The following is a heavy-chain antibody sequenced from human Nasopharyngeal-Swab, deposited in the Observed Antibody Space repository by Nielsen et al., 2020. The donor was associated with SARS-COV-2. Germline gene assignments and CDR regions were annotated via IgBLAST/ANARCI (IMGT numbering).Heavy chain of an antibody. Sequence: GSLRLSFAVYGASFSGYYWSWIRQPPGKGLEWIGEINHSGSTNYNPALKSRVTISVDTSKNQFPLKLSSVTAADTAVYYCARPGGDCSSTSCYEESGTYYYYYGMDVWGQGTTVTVSS. CDR3: ARPGGDCSSTSCYEESGTYYYYYGMDV. J-gene: IGHJ6*02. D-gene: IGHD2-2*01. CDR1: GASFSGYY. CDR2: INHSGST. V-gene: IGHV4-34*01.